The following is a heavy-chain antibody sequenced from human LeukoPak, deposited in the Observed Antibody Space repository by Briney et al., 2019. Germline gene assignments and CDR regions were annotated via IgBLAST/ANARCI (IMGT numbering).Heavy chain of an antibody. J-gene: IGHJ4*02. CDR1: GYTFTGYY. CDR3: ARAPEYSSSPSDY. CDR2: INPNSGGT. V-gene: IGHV1-2*04. Sequence: ASVKVSCKASGYTFTGYYMHWVRQAPGQGLEWMGWINPNSGGTNYAQKFQGWVTMTRDTSISTAYMGLSRLRSDDTAVYYCARAPEYSSSPSDYWGQGTLVTVPS. D-gene: IGHD6-6*01.